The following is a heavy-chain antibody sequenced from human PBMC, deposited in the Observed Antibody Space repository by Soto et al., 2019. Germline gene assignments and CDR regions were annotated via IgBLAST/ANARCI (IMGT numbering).Heavy chain of an antibody. J-gene: IGHJ4*02. CDR1: GFTFSSYS. V-gene: IGHV3-30-3*01. Sequence: QVQLVESGGGVVQPGRSLRLSCAASGFTFSSYSIHWVRLAPGKGLEWVAVISFDGSYEYYADSVKGRFTISRDNSKNTLYLQMNSLRAEDTAVYYCARGAGITVASTSFDYWGQGTLVTVSS. CDR3: ARGAGITVASTSFDY. D-gene: IGHD6-19*01. CDR2: ISFDGSYE.